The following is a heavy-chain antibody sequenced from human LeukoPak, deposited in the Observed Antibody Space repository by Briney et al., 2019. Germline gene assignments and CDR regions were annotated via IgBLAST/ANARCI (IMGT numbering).Heavy chain of an antibody. CDR1: GGSISSYY. Sequence: SETLSLTCTVSGGSISSYYWSWIRQPAGKGLEWIGRIYTSGSANYNPSLKSRVTMSVDTSKNQFSLKLSSVTAADTAVYYCARGSGVYCSSTSCPLVFDYWGQGTLVTVSS. J-gene: IGHJ4*02. D-gene: IGHD2-2*01. V-gene: IGHV4-4*07. CDR3: ARGSGVYCSSTSCPLVFDY. CDR2: IYTSGSA.